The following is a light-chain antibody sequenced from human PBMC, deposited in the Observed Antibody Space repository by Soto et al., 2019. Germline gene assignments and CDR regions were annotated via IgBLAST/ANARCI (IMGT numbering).Light chain of an antibody. Sequence: QSALTQPASVSGSPGQSITISCTGTSSDVGAYNYVSWYQQHPGKAPKLMIYDVTNRPSGVSNRFSGSKSDNTASLTVSGLQAEDGADYYCSSYTDSSTQVFGGGTKLTVL. CDR1: SSDVGAYNY. J-gene: IGLJ2*01. CDR2: DVT. V-gene: IGLV2-14*03. CDR3: SSYTDSSTQV.